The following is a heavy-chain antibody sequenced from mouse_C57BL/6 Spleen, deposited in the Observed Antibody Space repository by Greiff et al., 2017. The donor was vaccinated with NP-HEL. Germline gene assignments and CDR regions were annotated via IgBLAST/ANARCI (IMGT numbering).Heavy chain of an antibody. CDR3: AGDITTVPGY. J-gene: IGHJ2*01. D-gene: IGHD1-1*01. CDR1: GYTFTSYT. Sequence: QVQLKQSGAELARPGAPVKMSCKASGYTFTSYTMHWVKQRPGQGLEWIGYINPSSGYTKYNQKFKDKATLTADKSSSTAYMQLSSLTSEDSAVYYCAGDITTVPGYWGQGTTLTVSS. V-gene: IGHV1-4*01. CDR2: INPSSGYT.